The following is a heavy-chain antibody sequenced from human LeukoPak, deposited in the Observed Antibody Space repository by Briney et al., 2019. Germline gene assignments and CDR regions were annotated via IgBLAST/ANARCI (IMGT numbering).Heavy chain of an antibody. CDR2: IKCDGSEK. J-gene: IGHJ4*02. CDR1: GFTFGSSW. D-gene: IGHD3-22*01. CDR3: VRGEAITMIVVVITINY. V-gene: IGHV3-52*01. Sequence: GGSLRLSXAASGFTFGSSWMHWVCQAPEKGLEWVADIKCDGSEKYYVDSVKGRLTISRDNAKNSLYLQVNSLRAEDMTVYYCVRGEAITMIVVVITINYWGQGTLVTVPS.